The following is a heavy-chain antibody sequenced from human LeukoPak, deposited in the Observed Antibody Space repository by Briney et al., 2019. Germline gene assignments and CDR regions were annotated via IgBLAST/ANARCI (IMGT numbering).Heavy chain of an antibody. J-gene: IGHJ4*02. CDR1: GGSFSGYY. Sequence: SETLSLTCAVYGGSFSGYYWNWIRQPPGKGLEWIGEINHSGSTNYNPSLKSRVTISVDTSKNQFSLKLSSVTAADTAVYYCARGRDIVVVPAAPVREFDYWDQGTLVTVSS. CDR3: ARGRDIVVVPAAPVREFDY. V-gene: IGHV4-34*01. D-gene: IGHD2-2*01. CDR2: INHSGST.